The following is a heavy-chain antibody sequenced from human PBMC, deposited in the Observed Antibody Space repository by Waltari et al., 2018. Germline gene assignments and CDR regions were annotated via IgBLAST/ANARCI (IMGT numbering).Heavy chain of an antibody. CDR1: GYSFTSYW. D-gene: IGHD5-18*01. Sequence: EVQLVQSGAEVKKPGESLKISCKGSGYSFTSYWIGWVRQMPGKGLEWMGIIYPGDSDTRYSPSFQGQVTISADKSISTAYLQWSSLKASDTAMYYCARHLSPAPTRIQLWLRDYYYGMDVWDQGP. CDR2: IYPGDSDT. CDR3: ARHLSPAPTRIQLWLRDYYYGMDV. J-gene: IGHJ6*02. V-gene: IGHV5-51*01.